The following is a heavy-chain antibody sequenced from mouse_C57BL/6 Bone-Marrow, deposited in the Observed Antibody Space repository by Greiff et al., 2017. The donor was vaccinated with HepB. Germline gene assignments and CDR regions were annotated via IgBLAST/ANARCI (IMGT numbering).Heavy chain of an antibody. J-gene: IGHJ3*01. CDR2: INPNNGGT. Sequence: VQLQQSGPELVKPGASVKISCKASGYTFTDYYMNWVKQSHGKSLEWIGDINPNNGGTSYNQKFKGKATLTVDKSSSTAYMELRSLTSEDSAVYYCARSDHWGFAYWGQGTLVTVSA. CDR1: GYTFTDYY. CDR3: ARSDHWGFAY. V-gene: IGHV1-26*01. D-gene: IGHD1-2*01.